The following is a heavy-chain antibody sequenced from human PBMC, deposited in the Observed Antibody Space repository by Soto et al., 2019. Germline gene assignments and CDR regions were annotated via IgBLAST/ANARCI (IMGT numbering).Heavy chain of an antibody. V-gene: IGHV1-3*01. CDR1: GYTFTSYA. CDR3: ARVNVVVAATPYFDY. Sequence: ASVKVSCKASGYTFTSYAMNWVRQAPGQRLEWMGWINAGNGNTKYSQKFQGRVTITRDTSASTAYMELSSLRSEDTAVYYCARVNVVVAATPYFDYWGQGTLVTVSS. D-gene: IGHD2-15*01. J-gene: IGHJ4*02. CDR2: INAGNGNT.